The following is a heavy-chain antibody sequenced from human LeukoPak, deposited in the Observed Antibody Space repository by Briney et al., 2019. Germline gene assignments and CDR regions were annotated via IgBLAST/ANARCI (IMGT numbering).Heavy chain of an antibody. D-gene: IGHD2-2*01. CDR3: ARLLGYCSSTTCLNWFDP. V-gene: IGHV4-59*01. Sequence: SETLSLNCTVSGGSISSCYWSWIRQPPGKGLEWVGYIYYSGSTNYNPSLKSRVTISEDQSKNQFSLKLSSVPAADTAVYYCARLLGYCSSTTCLNWFDPWGQGTLVTV. CDR1: GGSISSCY. CDR2: IYYSGST. J-gene: IGHJ5*02.